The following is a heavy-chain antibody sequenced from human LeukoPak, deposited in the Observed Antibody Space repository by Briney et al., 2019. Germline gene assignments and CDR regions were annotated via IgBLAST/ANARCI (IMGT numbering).Heavy chain of an antibody. CDR1: GGSISSYY. D-gene: IGHD3-9*01. Sequence: SETLSLTCTVSGGSISSYYWSWIRQPPGKGLEWIGYIYYSGSTNYNPSLKSRVTISVDTSKNQFSLKLSSVTAADTAVYYCARRDILTGYFPYWGQGTLVTASS. V-gene: IGHV4-59*08. CDR3: ARRDILTGYFPY. CDR2: IYYSGST. J-gene: IGHJ4*02.